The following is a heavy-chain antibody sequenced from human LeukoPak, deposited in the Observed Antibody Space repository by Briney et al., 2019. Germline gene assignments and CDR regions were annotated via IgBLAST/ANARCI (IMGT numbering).Heavy chain of an antibody. CDR1: GFTFSSYS. J-gene: IGHJ3*02. CDR2: ISSSSSYI. Sequence: GGSLRLSCAASGFTFSSYSMNWVRQAPGKGLEWVSSISSSSSYIYYADSVKGRFTISRDNAKNSLYLQMNSLRAEDTAVYYCARDIAVATRAFDIWGQGTMVTVSS. V-gene: IGHV3-21*01. CDR3: ARDIAVATRAFDI. D-gene: IGHD6-19*01.